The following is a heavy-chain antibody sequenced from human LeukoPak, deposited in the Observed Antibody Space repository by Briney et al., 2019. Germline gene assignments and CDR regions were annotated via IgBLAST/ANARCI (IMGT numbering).Heavy chain of an antibody. J-gene: IGHJ3*02. CDR1: GGSFSGYY. CDR3: ASRGNYGGKLWPFDI. CDR2: INHSGST. D-gene: IGHD4-23*01. Sequence: SETLPLTCAVYGGSFSGYYWSWIRQPPGKGLEWIGEINHSGSTNYNPSLKSRVTISVDTSKNQFSLKLSSVTAADTAVYYCASRGNYGGKLWPFDIWGQGTMVTVSS. V-gene: IGHV4-34*01.